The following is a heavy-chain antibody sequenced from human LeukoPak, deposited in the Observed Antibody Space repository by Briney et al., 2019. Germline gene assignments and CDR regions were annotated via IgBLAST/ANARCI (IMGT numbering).Heavy chain of an antibody. Sequence: SETLSLTCTVSGGSISSYYWSWIRQPPGKGLEWIGYIYYSRSTNYNPSLKSRVTISVDTSKNQFSLKLSSVTAADTAVYYCARRLNWNRHWFDPWGQGTLVTVSS. CDR1: GGSISSYY. J-gene: IGHJ5*02. V-gene: IGHV4-59*12. D-gene: IGHD1-20*01. CDR2: IYYSRST. CDR3: ARRLNWNRHWFDP.